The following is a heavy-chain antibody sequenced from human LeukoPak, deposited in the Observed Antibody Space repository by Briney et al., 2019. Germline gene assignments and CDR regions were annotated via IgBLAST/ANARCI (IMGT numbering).Heavy chain of an antibody. Sequence: SETLSLTCTVSGGSISSYYWSWIRQPPGKGLEWIGYIYYSGSTNYNPSLKSRVTISVDTSKNQFSLKLSSVTAADTAVYYCAKAGGCSSTRCYWFDPWGQGTLVTVSS. V-gene: IGHV4-59*01. CDR1: GGSISSYY. J-gene: IGHJ5*02. CDR3: AKAGGCSSTRCYWFDP. D-gene: IGHD2-2*01. CDR2: IYYSGST.